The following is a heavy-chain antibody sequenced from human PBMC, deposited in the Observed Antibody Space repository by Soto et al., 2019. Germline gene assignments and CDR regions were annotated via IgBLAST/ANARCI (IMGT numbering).Heavy chain of an antibody. Sequence: QVQLQQWGAGLLKPSETLSLTCAVYGGFVSSGNYYWSWIRQPPGKGLEWIGEMSHIGGTHFNPSLKSRVTIPVDTSTNQFSLKMSSVTAADTALYYCARVERGTATTVVDAFDIWGPGTMVTVSS. CDR1: GGFVSSGNYY. D-gene: IGHD1-1*01. J-gene: IGHJ3*02. V-gene: IGHV4-34*01. CDR2: MSHIGGT. CDR3: ARVERGTATTVVDAFDI.